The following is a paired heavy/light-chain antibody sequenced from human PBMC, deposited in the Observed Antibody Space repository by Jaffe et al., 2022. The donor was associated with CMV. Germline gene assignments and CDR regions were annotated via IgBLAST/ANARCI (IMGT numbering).Light chain of an antibody. CDR1: ESLLRSDGYNY. CDR3: IQAQQTPFT. Sequence: DIVMIQSPLSLPVTPGESASISCRSTESLLRSDGYNYLDWYLQKPGQSPQLLIYLASHRASGVPDRFSGSGSGTDFTLKISRVEAEDVGVYYCIQAQQTPFTFGQGTKLEIK. J-gene: IGKJ2*01. CDR2: LAS. V-gene: IGKV2-28*01.
Heavy chain of an antibody. CDR2: INSNDGYT. D-gene: IGHD1-20*01. J-gene: IGHJ4*02. V-gene: IGHV1-46*01. Sequence: QVRLLQSGAEVKQPGASVILSCTASGYTFTNYYIHWMRQAPGQELEWVGLINSNDGYTDYAPKFRGRVSLTTDVSTSTVSMILTSLRFEDTAIYYCARDSITEPGLSFDLWGRGTLVTVSS. CDR3: ARDSITEPGLSFDL. CDR1: GYTFTNYY.